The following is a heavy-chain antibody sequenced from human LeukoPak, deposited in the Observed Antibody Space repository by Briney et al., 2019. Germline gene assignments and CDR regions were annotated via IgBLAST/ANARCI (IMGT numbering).Heavy chain of an antibody. D-gene: IGHD3-9*01. CDR1: GFTFDDYT. Sequence: PGGSLRLSCAASGFTFDDYTMHWVRQAPGKGLEWVSLISWGGGSTYYADSVKGRFTISRDNSKNSLYLQMNSLRTEDTALYYCAKDMANYDILTGQGGVGFDYWGQGTLVTVSS. V-gene: IGHV3-43*01. CDR2: ISWGGGST. CDR3: AKDMANYDILTGQGGVGFDY. J-gene: IGHJ4*02.